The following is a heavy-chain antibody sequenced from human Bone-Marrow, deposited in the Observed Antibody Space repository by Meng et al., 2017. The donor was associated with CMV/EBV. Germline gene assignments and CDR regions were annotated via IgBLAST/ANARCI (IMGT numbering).Heavy chain of an antibody. D-gene: IGHD6-19*01. V-gene: IGHV4-39*01. Sequence: SETLSLTCTVSGGSISSSSYYWGWIRQPPGKGLEWIGSIYYSGSTYYNPSLKSRVTISVDTSKNQFSLKLSSVTAADTAMYYCARTTIAYLSGWHNWFDPWGPGILVPVAS. CDR1: GGSISSSSYY. J-gene: IGHJ5*02. CDR2: IYYSGST. CDR3: ARTTIAYLSGWHNWFDP.